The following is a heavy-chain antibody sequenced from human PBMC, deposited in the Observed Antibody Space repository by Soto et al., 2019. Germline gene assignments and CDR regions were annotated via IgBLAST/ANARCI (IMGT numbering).Heavy chain of an antibody. CDR1: GAALNSGNYY. D-gene: IGHD2-21*01. V-gene: IGHV4-31*03. Sequence: PWETLSLTGSVSGAALNSGNYYWSWLRQVPGKGLEWIGHIYVTGAVDYNPSLRDRITISQDTSERQFSLNLRLVTAADTAVYYCARLRIATNNYKWFDPWGQGTLVTVSS. CDR2: IYVTGAV. CDR3: ARLRIATNNYKWFDP. J-gene: IGHJ5*02.